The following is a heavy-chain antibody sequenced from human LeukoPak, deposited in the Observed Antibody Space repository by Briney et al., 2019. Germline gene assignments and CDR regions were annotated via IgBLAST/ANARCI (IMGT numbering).Heavy chain of an antibody. D-gene: IGHD1-1*01. CDR3: ARAKPDWNPPDY. V-gene: IGHV4-4*09. J-gene: IGHJ4*02. CDR2: IYNNGNT. CDR1: GGSISSNF. Sequence: SETLSLTCTVSGGSISSNFWSWIRQPPGKGLEWIGYIYNNGNTRYNPSVKGRATILGDTSRNQFSLKLKSVTAADTAIYYCARAKPDWNPPDYWGQGILVTVSS.